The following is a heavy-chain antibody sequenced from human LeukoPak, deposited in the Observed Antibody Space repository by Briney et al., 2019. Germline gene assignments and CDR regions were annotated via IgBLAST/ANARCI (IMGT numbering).Heavy chain of an antibody. D-gene: IGHD3-22*01. CDR2: LSGDGRSP. CDR1: GFIFSNYG. V-gene: IGHV3-23*01. CDR3: VYYDSSGYYYGRLRY. Sequence: GGSLRLSCAASGFIFSNYGMNWVRQAPGKGLEWVSALSGDGRSPYYVDSVKGRFTISRDNSKNTLYLQMNSLRVEDTAIYYCVYYDSSGYYYGRLRYWGQGTPVTVSS. J-gene: IGHJ4*02.